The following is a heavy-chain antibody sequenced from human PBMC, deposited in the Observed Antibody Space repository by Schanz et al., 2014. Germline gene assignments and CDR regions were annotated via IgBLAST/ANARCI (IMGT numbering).Heavy chain of an antibody. J-gene: IGHJ4*02. CDR2: ISYEGNDK. CDR1: RFTFSTCA. D-gene: IGHD3-9*01. CDR3: ARGVARERYSDWLELDY. Sequence: HVQLVESGGGVVQPGRSLRLSCAASRFTFSTCAMHWVRQAPGKGLEWVAVISYEGNDKYYGDSVKGRFTISRDSPKNRLYLQMNSLRPEDSGVYYCARGVARERYSDWLELDYWGQGTLVTVSS. V-gene: IGHV3-30*04.